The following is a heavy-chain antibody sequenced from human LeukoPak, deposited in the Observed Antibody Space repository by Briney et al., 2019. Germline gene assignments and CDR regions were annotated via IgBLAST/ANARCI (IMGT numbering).Heavy chain of an antibody. CDR3: ASKRDGYNSNDAFDI. V-gene: IGHV3-53*01. CDR1: GFTLSSNY. D-gene: IGHD5-24*01. Sequence: GSLRLSYAASGFTLSSNYMSWVRQAPGKGLEWVSVIYSGGSTYYADSVKGRFTISRDNSKNTLYLQMNSLRAEDTAVYYCASKRDGYNSNDAFDIWGQGTMVTVSS. CDR2: IYSGGST. J-gene: IGHJ3*02.